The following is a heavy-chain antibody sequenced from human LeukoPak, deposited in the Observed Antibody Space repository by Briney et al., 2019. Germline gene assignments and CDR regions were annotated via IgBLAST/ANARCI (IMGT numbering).Heavy chain of an antibody. CDR2: INTNTGNP. V-gene: IGHV7-4-1*02. Sequence: GASVKVSCKASGGTFSSYAISWVRQAPGQGLEWMGWINTNTGNPTYAQGFTGRFVFSLDTSVSTAYLQISSLKAEDAAVYYCAREKRITIFGVPHAFDIWGQGTMVTVSS. CDR3: AREKRITIFGVPHAFDI. J-gene: IGHJ3*02. CDR1: GGTFSSYA. D-gene: IGHD3-3*01.